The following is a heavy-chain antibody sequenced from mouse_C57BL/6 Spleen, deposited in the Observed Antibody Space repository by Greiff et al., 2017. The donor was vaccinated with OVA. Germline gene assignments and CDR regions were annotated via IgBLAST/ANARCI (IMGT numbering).Heavy chain of an antibody. CDR2: IRLKSDNYAT. V-gene: IGHV6-3*01. CDR1: GFTFSNYW. J-gene: IGHJ1*03. D-gene: IGHD5-1*01. Sequence: EVQLQQSGGGLVQPGGSMKLSCVASGFTFSNYWMNWVRQSPEKGLEWVAQIRLKSDNYATHYAESVKGRFTISRDDSKSSVYLQMNNLRAEDTGIYYCLTYHWYFDVWGTGTTVTVSS. CDR3: LTYHWYFDV.